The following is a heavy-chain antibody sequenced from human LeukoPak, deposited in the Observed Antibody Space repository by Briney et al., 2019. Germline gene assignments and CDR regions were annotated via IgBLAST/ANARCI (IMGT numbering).Heavy chain of an antibody. CDR2: IYYSGST. Sequence: SETLSLTCTVSGGSISSSSYYWGWIRQPPGKGLEWIGSIYYSGSTYYNPSLKSRVTISVDTSKNQFSLKLSSVTAADTAVYYSARRGYYDSSGYYLGYTGYYFDYWGQGTLVTVSS. D-gene: IGHD3-22*01. CDR1: GGSISSSSYY. J-gene: IGHJ4*02. CDR3: ARRGYYDSSGYYLGYTGYYFDY. V-gene: IGHV4-39*01.